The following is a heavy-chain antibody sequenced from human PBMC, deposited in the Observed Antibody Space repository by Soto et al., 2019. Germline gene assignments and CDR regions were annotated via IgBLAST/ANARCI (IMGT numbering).Heavy chain of an antibody. J-gene: IGHJ6*02. Sequence: ASVKVSCKASGYTFTGYYMHWVRQAPGQGLEWMGWINPNSGGTNYAQKFQGRVTMTRDTSISTAYMELSRLRSDDTAVYYCARVQSTVVTPYYYYRMDVWGQGTTVPVSS. D-gene: IGHD4-17*01. CDR3: ARVQSTVVTPYYYYRMDV. CDR2: INPNSGGT. V-gene: IGHV1-2*02. CDR1: GYTFTGYY.